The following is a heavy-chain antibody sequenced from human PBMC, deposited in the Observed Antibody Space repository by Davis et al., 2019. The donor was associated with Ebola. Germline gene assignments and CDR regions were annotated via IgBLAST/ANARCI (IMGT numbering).Heavy chain of an antibody. Sequence: GESLKISCAASGFTFSSYSMNWVRQAPGKGLEWVSSISSSSSYIYYADSVMGRFTISRDNAKNSLYLQKNSLRVEDTAVYYCAREMATTNDAFDIWGQGTMVSVSS. CDR2: ISSSSSYI. J-gene: IGHJ3*02. D-gene: IGHD5-24*01. CDR3: AREMATTNDAFDI. V-gene: IGHV3-21*01. CDR1: GFTFSSYS.